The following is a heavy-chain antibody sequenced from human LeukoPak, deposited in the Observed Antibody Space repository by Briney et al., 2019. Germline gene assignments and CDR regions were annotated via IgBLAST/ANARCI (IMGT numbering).Heavy chain of an antibody. CDR1: GGSFSGYY. J-gene: IGHJ4*02. CDR3: ARLTHFNTAMVYNYFDY. D-gene: IGHD5-18*01. V-gene: IGHV4-34*01. Sequence: SETLSLTCAVYGGSFSGYYWSWIRQPPGKGLEWIGEISHSGSTNYNPSLKSRVTISVDTSKNQFSLKLSSVTAADTAVYYCARLTHFNTAMVYNYFDYWGQGTLVTVSS. CDR2: ISHSGST.